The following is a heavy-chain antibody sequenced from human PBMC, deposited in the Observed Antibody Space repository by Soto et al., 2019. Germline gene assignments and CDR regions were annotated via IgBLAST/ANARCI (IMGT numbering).Heavy chain of an antibody. CDR1: GYTFTNYG. J-gene: IGHJ6*03. CDR3: ARTTVTASYYYMDV. CDR2: ISTYNGNT. Sequence: QVQLVQSGAEVKQPGASVKVSCKASGYTFTNYGFTWVRQAPGQGLEWLGWISTYNGNTKYAQKVQGRLTMTTDTSTSTANMELTSLRSDDTARYYCARTTVTASYYYMDVWGKGSKVTVSS. D-gene: IGHD4-17*01. V-gene: IGHV1-18*01.